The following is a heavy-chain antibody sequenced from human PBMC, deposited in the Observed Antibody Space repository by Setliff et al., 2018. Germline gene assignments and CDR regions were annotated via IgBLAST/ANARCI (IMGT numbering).Heavy chain of an antibody. CDR1: GFTFSTYR. D-gene: IGHD3-10*01. CDR3: TTDWSRGDSGNYLRLDY. Sequence: GGSLRLSCAASGFTFSTYRMHWVRQAPGKGLEWVGRIKSAADGGTIEYAAAVNGRFTVSRDDSKNTLFLQMNSLKTEDTALYYCTTDWSRGDSGNYLRLDYWGPGTLVTVSS. V-gene: IGHV3-15*01. CDR2: IKSAADGGTI. J-gene: IGHJ4*02.